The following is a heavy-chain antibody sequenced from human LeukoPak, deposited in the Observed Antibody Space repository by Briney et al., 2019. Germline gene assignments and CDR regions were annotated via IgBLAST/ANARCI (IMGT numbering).Heavy chain of an antibody. V-gene: IGHV4-59*11. J-gene: IGHJ3*01. CDR2: VSYTGRT. CDR3: ARLLDNDISGDPDTFDV. Sequence: LETLSLTCTVSGGSLSGHYWSWIRHPPGKRLEWIGYVSYTGRTTYNPSLQSRVTISIDTSKSQFSLKLTSVISADTAVYSCARLLDNDISGDPDTFDVWGQGTTVIVSS. D-gene: IGHD3-22*01. CDR1: GGSLSGHY.